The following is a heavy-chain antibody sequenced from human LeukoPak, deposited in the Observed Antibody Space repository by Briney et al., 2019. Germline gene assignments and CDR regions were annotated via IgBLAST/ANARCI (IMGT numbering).Heavy chain of an antibody. CDR2: IYYSGST. D-gene: IGHD1-26*01. J-gene: IGHJ4*02. CDR1: GGSFSSYY. Sequence: PSEALSLTCAVYGGSFSSYYWSWIRQPPGKGLEWIGDIYYSGSTNYNPSLKSRVTISVDTSKNQFSLRPSSVTAADTAVYYSARLASGSYGPLTPFDYWGQGTLVTVSS. V-gene: IGHV4-59*08. CDR3: ARLASGSYGPLTPFDY.